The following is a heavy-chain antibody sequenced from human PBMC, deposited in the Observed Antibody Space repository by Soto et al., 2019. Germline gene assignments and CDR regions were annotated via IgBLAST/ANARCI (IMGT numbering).Heavy chain of an antibody. D-gene: IGHD2-2*01. CDR1: GFTFSSYA. J-gene: IGHJ6*02. CDR3: ARGVLVQAAYYYYYGKDV. CDR2: ISYDGSNK. Sequence: GGSLRLSCAASGFTFSSYAMHWVRQAPGKGLEWVAVISYDGSNKYYADSVKGRFTISRDNSKNTLYLQMNSLRAEDTAVYYCARGVLVQAAYYYYYGKDVWGQGTSVIGS. V-gene: IGHV3-30-3*01.